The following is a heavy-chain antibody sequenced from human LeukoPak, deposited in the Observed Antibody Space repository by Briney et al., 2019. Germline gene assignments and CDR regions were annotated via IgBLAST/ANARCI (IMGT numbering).Heavy chain of an antibody. CDR3: AKEQMMYSSSPFDY. J-gene: IGHJ4*02. V-gene: IGHV3-23*01. CDR2: ISTGGVNT. Sequence: GGSLRLSCAASGFTFNTYAMSWVRQAPGKGLEWVSAISTGGVNTYYTDSVKGRFTISRDNSKNTLYLQMNSLRAEDTAVYFCAKEQMMYSSSPFDYWGQGTLVTVSA. CDR1: GFTFNTYA. D-gene: IGHD6-19*01.